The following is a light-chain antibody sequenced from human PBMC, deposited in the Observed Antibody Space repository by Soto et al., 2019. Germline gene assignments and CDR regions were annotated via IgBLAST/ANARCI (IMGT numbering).Light chain of an antibody. CDR1: QSVSSSY. Sequence: EIVLTQSPGTLSLSPGESATLSCRASQSVSSSYLAWYQQKPGQAPRLLIYGASSRATGIPDRFSGSGSGTDFTLTISRLEPEDFAVYYCQHYGSSPWTFGQGTKVDIK. CDR3: QHYGSSPWT. CDR2: GAS. V-gene: IGKV3-20*01. J-gene: IGKJ1*01.